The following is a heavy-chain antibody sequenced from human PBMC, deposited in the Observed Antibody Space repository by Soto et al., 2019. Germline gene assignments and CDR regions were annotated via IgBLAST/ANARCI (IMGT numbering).Heavy chain of an antibody. CDR2: ISAYNGNT. J-gene: IGHJ6*02. CDR1: GYTFTSYG. V-gene: IGHV1-18*03. D-gene: IGHD3-16*01. CDR3: ARDPPGNTLLFTSLSYYYYYGMDV. Sequence: ASVKVSCKASGYTFTSYGISWVRQAPGQGLEWMGWISAYNGNTNYAQKLQGRVTMTTDTSTSTAYMELRSLRSDDMAVYYCARDPPGNTLLFTSLSYYYYYGMDVWGQGTTVTVSS.